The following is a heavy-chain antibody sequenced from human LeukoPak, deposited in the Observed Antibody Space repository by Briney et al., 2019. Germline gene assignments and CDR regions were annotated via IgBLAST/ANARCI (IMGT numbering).Heavy chain of an antibody. CDR1: GGSISSSSYY. Sequence: SETLSLTCTVSGGSISSSSYYWGWIRQPPGKGLEWIGSIYYSGSTYYNPSLKSRVTISVDTSKNQFSLKLSSVTAADTAVYYCAGQHPFGIAVATSGYWGQGTLVTVSS. CDR3: AGQHPFGIAVATSGY. D-gene: IGHD6-19*01. V-gene: IGHV4-39*07. CDR2: IYYSGST. J-gene: IGHJ4*02.